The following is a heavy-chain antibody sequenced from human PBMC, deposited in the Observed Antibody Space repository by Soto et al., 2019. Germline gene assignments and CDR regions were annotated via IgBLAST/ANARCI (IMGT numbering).Heavy chain of an antibody. J-gene: IGHJ4*02. CDR3: AKETLGYCSSGSCRIDY. CDR1: GFTFSSYA. V-gene: IGHV3-23*01. D-gene: IGHD2-15*01. Sequence: EVQLLESGGGLVQPGGSLRLSCAASGFTFSSYAMSWVRQAPGKGLEWVSTISGSGDSTYYADSVRGRFTISRDNSKNSLYLQMNSLRADDTAVYYCAKETLGYCSSGSCRIDYWGQGTLVTVSS. CDR2: ISGSGDST.